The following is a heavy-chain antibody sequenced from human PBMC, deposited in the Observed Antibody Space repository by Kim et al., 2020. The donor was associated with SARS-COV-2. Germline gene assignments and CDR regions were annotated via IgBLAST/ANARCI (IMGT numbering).Heavy chain of an antibody. Sequence: GESLKISCKGSGYSFTSYWIGWVRQMPGKGLEWMGIIYPGDSDTRYSPSFQGQVTISADKSISTAYLQWSSLKASDTAMYYCARHRSTLEYSSSSDPRGKVGYYSYYGMDVWGQGTTVTVSS. D-gene: IGHD6-6*01. J-gene: IGHJ6*02. V-gene: IGHV5-51*01. CDR3: ARHRSTLEYSSSSDPRGKVGYYSYYGMDV. CDR1: GYSFTSYW. CDR2: IYPGDSDT.